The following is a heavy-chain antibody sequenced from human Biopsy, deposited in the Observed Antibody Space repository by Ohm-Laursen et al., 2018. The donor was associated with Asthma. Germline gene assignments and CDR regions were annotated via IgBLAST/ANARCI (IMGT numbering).Heavy chain of an antibody. CDR2: ISWNSGSI. V-gene: IGHV3-9*01. Sequence: SLRLSCTASGFTFDDYAMHWVRQAPGKGLEWVSGISWNSGSIGYADSVKGRLTISRDNAKNSLYLQMNSLRAEDTALYYCAKGEWELLEANFDYWGQGTLVTVSS. D-gene: IGHD1-26*01. CDR1: GFTFDDYA. J-gene: IGHJ4*02. CDR3: AKGEWELLEANFDY.